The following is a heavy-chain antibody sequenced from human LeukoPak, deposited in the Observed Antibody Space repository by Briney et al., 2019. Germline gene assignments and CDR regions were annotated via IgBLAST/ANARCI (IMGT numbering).Heavy chain of an antibody. Sequence: GGSLRLSCAVSGFTFSSYWMSWVRQAPGKGLEWVANIKQDGSEKYYVDSVKGRFTISRDNAKNSLYLQMNSLRADDTAVYYCARSLRVRGVPDYMDFWGKGAAVIISS. CDR3: ARSLRVRGVPDYMDF. CDR2: IKQDGSEK. V-gene: IGHV3-7*03. CDR1: GFTFSSYW. J-gene: IGHJ6*03. D-gene: IGHD3-10*01.